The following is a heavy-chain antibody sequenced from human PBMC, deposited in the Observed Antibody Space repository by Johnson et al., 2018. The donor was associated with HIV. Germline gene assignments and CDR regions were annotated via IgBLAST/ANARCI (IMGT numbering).Heavy chain of an antibody. J-gene: IGHJ3*02. CDR1: GFTFSRYA. CDR2: ISYDGKNK. V-gene: IGHV3-30*04. D-gene: IGHD2-21*02. CDR3: ARSLCGGDCFSDAFDI. Sequence: QVQLVESGGGVVQPGRSLRLSCAASGFTFSRYAMHWVRQAPGKGLEWVTVISYDGKNKYYTDSVNGRFTISRDNSKSTLFLLMNSLRAEDTAVYYCARSLCGGDCFSDAFDIWGQGTMVTVSS.